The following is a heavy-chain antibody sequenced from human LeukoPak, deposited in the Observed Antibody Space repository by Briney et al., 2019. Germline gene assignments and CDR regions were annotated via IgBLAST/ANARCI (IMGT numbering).Heavy chain of an antibody. V-gene: IGHV3-20*04. CDR3: ARTQSIAVAGDYYYYMDV. CDR2: INWNSGST. D-gene: IGHD6-19*01. J-gene: IGHJ6*03. CDR1: GFTFDDYA. Sequence: PGGSLRLSCAASGFTFDDYAMHWVRQAPGKGLEWVSGINWNSGSTGYADSVKGRFTISRDNAKNSLYLQMNSLRAEDTALYYCARTQSIAVAGDYYYYMDVWGKGTTVTVSS.